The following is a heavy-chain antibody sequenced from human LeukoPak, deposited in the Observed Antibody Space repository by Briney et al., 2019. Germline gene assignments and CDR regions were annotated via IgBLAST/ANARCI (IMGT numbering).Heavy chain of an antibody. CDR2: IYSGGST. CDR3: ARGSYSSGWTDFDY. V-gene: IGHV3-53*01. J-gene: IGHJ4*02. D-gene: IGHD6-19*01. CDR1: GFTVSSNY. Sequence: GGSLRLSCAASGFTVSSNYMSWVRQAPGKGLGWVSVIYSGGSTYYADSVKGRFTISRDNSKNTLYLQMNSLSAEDTAVYYCARGSYSSGWTDFDYWGQGTLVTVSS.